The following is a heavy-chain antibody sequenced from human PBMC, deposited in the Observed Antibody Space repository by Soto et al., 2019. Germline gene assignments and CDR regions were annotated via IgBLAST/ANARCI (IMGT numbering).Heavy chain of an antibody. CDR3: ARAWVVVTAPDY. D-gene: IGHD2-21*02. J-gene: IGHJ4*02. V-gene: IGHV1-3*05. CDR1: GYTFTSYA. CDR2: INAGNVNT. Sequence: GQLVQSGAEEKKPGASVKVSGKASGYTFTSYAMHWVRQAPGQRLEWMGWINAGNVNTKYSQKFQGRVTITRDTSASTDYMELSSLRSEDTAVYYCARAWVVVTAPDYWGQGPRVTVSS.